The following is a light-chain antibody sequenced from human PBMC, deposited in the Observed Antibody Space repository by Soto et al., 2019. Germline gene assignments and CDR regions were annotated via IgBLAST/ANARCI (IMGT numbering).Light chain of an antibody. V-gene: IGKV3D-15*01. CDR1: QSISSN. J-gene: IGKJ4*01. CDR3: QQYHNWPLT. CDR2: GAS. Sequence: EIVMTQSPATLSVSPGERATLSCRASQSISSNLAWYQQKPGQAPRLLIYGASTRATGIPARFSGCGSGTEFTLIISSLQSEDFAVYYCQQYHNWPLTFGGGTNVEIK.